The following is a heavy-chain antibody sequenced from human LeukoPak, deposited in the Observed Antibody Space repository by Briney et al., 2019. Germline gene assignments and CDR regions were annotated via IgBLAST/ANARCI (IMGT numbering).Heavy chain of an antibody. CDR3: ARAPRPAAIFY. D-gene: IGHD2-2*02. CDR2: IYYSGST. Sequence: PSETLSLTCTVSGGSIRSGGYYWGWIRLPTGKALEWIGYIYYSGSTYYNPSLKSRVTISVDTSKNQFSLKLSSVTAADTAVYYCARAPRPAAIFYWGQGTLVTVSS. CDR1: GGSIRSGGYY. J-gene: IGHJ4*02. V-gene: IGHV4-31*03.